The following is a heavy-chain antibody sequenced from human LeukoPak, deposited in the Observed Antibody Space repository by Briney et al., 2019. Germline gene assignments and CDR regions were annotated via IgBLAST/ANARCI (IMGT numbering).Heavy chain of an antibody. CDR1: GYTFTSYG. V-gene: IGHV1-18*01. J-gene: IGHJ6*02. Sequence: ASVKVSCKASGYTFTSYGISWVRQAPGQGLEWMGWISAYNGNTNYAQKLQGRVTMTTDTSTSTAYMELRSLRSDDTAVYYCARRLGYCSGGSCYDDYYYYGMDVWGQGTTVIVSS. CDR2: ISAYNGNT. D-gene: IGHD2-15*01. CDR3: ARRLGYCSGGSCYDDYYYYGMDV.